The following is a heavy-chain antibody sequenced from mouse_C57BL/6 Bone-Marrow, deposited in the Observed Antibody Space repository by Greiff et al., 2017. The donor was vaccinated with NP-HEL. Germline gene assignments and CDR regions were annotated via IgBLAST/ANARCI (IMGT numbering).Heavy chain of an antibody. V-gene: IGHV5-12*01. Sequence: DVHLVESGGGLVQPGGSLKLSCAASGFTFSDYYMYWVRQTPEKRLEWVAYISNGGGSTYYPDTVKGRFTISRDNAKNTLYLQMSRLKSEDTAMYYCARIYGNYVYYAMDYWGQGTSVTVSS. D-gene: IGHD2-1*01. J-gene: IGHJ4*01. CDR3: ARIYGNYVYYAMDY. CDR2: ISNGGGST. CDR1: GFTFSDYY.